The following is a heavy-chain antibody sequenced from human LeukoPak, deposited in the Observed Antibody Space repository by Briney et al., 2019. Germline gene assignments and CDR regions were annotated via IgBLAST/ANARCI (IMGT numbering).Heavy chain of an antibody. Sequence: GGSLRLSCAVSGFTFSSYWMSWVRQAPGKGLVWVANIKQDGSEKYYVDSVKGRFTISRDNAKNSLYLQMNSLRAEDTAVYYCAGTLVGATSFDYWGQGTLVTVSS. CDR2: IKQDGSEK. V-gene: IGHV3-7*01. J-gene: IGHJ4*02. CDR1: GFTFSSYW. D-gene: IGHD1-26*01. CDR3: AGTLVGATSFDY.